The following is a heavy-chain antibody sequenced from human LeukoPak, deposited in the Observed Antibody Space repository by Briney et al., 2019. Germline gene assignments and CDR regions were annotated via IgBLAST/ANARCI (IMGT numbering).Heavy chain of an antibody. J-gene: IGHJ3*02. V-gene: IGHV4-30-2*01. CDR1: GGSISSGGYY. D-gene: IGHD2-2*01. Sequence: SETLSLTCTVSGGSISSGGYYWSWIRQPPGKGLEWIGYIYHSGSTYYNPSLKSRVTISVDRSKNQFSLKLSSVTAADTAVYYCARDRLLSYCSSTSCERSGHHDAFDIWGQGTMVTVSS. CDR3: ARDRLLSYCSSTSCERSGHHDAFDI. CDR2: IYHSGST.